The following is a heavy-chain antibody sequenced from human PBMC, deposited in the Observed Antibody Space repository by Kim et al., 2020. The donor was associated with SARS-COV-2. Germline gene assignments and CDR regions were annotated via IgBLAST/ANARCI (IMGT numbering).Heavy chain of an antibody. CDR3: ARGGWQLWLRDYYYYVMDV. Sequence: SVKVSCKASGGTFNSYAISWVRQAPGQGLEWMGVIIPIFGTTNYAQKFQGRVTITADESTSTAYMELSSLRSEDTAVYYCARGGWQLWLRDYYYYVMDVWGQGTTVTVSS. V-gene: IGHV1-69*13. J-gene: IGHJ6*02. CDR1: GGTFNSYA. CDR2: IIPIFGTT. D-gene: IGHD5-18*01.